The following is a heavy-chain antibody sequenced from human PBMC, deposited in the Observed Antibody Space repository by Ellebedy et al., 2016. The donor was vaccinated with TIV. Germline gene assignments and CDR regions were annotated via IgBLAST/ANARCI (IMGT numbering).Heavy chain of an antibody. D-gene: IGHD6-19*01. CDR2: IYPGDSDT. Sequence: GESLKISCQGSAYIFTTYWIGWVRQMPGKGLEWMGIIYPGDSDTRYSPSFQGQVTISADKSISTAYLQWSSLKASDTAMYYCARRAGTGYYGMDVWGQGTTVTVSS. J-gene: IGHJ6*02. CDR1: AYIFTTYW. V-gene: IGHV5-51*01. CDR3: ARRAGTGYYGMDV.